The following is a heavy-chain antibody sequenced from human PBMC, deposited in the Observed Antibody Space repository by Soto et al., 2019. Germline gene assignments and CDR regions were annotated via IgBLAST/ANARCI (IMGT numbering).Heavy chain of an antibody. CDR2: IRSKAYGGTT. CDR1: GFTFGDYA. CDR3: TRDGWWYYYDSSGSYYGMDV. Sequence: GGSLRLSCTASGFTFGDYAMSWFRQAPGKGLEWVGFIRSKAYGGTTEYAASVKGRFTISRDDSKSIAYLQMNSLKTEDTAVYYCTRDGWWYYYDSSGSYYGMDVWGQGTTVTVSS. V-gene: IGHV3-49*03. D-gene: IGHD3-22*01. J-gene: IGHJ6*02.